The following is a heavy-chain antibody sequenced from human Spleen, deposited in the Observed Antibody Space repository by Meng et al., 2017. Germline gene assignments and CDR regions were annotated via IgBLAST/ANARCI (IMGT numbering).Heavy chain of an antibody. CDR1: GFTFSSYS. V-gene: IGHV3-21*01. CDR3: ASEENISMVKSFDY. J-gene: IGHJ4*02. Sequence: GGSLRLSCAASGFTFSSYSMNWVRQAPGKGLEWVSSMSSSSSYIYYADSVKGRFTISRDNAKNSLYLQMNSLRAEDTAVYYCASEENISMVKSFDYWGQGTLVTVSS. CDR2: MSSSSSYI. D-gene: IGHD3-10*01.